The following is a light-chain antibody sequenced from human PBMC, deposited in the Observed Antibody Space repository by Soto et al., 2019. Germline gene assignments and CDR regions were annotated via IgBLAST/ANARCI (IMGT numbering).Light chain of an antibody. J-gene: IGKJ2*01. CDR3: QEYGSSPPMYT. Sequence: EIVLTQSPGTLSLSPGERATLSCRASQSVSSSYLAWYQQKPGQAPRLLIYGASSRATGIPDRFSGSGSGTDFPLTISSLEPEDFAVYSCQEYGSSPPMYTFGQGTKLEIK. V-gene: IGKV3-20*01. CDR1: QSVSSSY. CDR2: GAS.